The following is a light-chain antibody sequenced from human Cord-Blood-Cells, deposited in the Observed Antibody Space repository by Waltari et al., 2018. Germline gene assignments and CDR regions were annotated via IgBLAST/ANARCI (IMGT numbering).Light chain of an antibody. CDR3: CSYAGSYTVV. J-gene: IGLJ2*01. CDR2: DVS. CDR1: SSDVGGYNY. Sequence: QSALTQPRSVSGSPGQSVTISCTGTSSDVGGYNYVSWYQQNPGKAPKLMLDDVSKRPAGVPVLFSGAKSGSTAALTICGLHAEDEADYYCCSYAGSYTVVFGGGTKLTVL. V-gene: IGLV2-11*01.